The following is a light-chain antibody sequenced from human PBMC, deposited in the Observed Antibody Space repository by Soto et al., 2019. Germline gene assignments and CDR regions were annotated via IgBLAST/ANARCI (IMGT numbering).Light chain of an antibody. CDR2: YDD. CDR3: AAWDDSLNGYV. Sequence: QSVLTQPSSVSEAPRQRVTISCSGSSSNIGNNAVNWYQQLPGKAPKLLIYYDDLLPSGVSDRFSGSKSGTSASLAISGLQSEDEADYYCAAWDDSLNGYVFGTGTKVTVL. CDR1: SSNIGNNA. V-gene: IGLV1-36*01. J-gene: IGLJ1*01.